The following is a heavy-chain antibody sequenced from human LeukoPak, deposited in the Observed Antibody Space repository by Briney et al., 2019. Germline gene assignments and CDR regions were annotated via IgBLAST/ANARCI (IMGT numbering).Heavy chain of an antibody. CDR2: IIPILGIA. Sequence: GASAKVSCKASGGTFSSYAISWVRQAPGQGLEWMGRIIPILGIANYAQKFQGRVTITADKSTSTAYMELSSLRSEDTAVYYCASTFYYDFWSGYQTSNWFDPWGQGTLVTVSS. V-gene: IGHV1-69*04. CDR1: GGTFSSYA. D-gene: IGHD3-3*01. CDR3: ASTFYYDFWSGYQTSNWFDP. J-gene: IGHJ5*02.